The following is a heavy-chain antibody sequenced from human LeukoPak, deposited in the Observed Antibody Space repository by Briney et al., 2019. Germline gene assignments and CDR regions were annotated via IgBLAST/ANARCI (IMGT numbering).Heavy chain of an antibody. Sequence: GASVKVSCKASGYTFTGYYMHWVRQAPGQGLEWMGWINPNSGGTNYAQKFQGRVTMTRDTSISTAYMELSRLRSDDTAVYYCARSAARERLLENWFDPWGQGTLVTVSS. CDR2: INPNSGGT. D-gene: IGHD3-3*01. V-gene: IGHV1-2*02. CDR1: GYTFTGYY. CDR3: ARSAARERLLENWFDP. J-gene: IGHJ5*02.